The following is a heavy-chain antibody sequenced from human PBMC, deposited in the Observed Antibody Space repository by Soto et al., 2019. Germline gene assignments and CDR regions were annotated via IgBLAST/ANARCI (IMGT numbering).Heavy chain of an antibody. V-gene: IGHV4-59*01. J-gene: IGHJ6*02. CDR1: GGSITSSY. CDR2: IYDTGISGYTPST. CDR3: ARGEDAFFYYGLDV. Sequence: SETLSLTCTVPGGSITSSYWSWIRRPPGKGLEWIAYIYDTGISGYTPSTSYNPSLKSRVTMSVDTSKSQFSLKLTSVTAADTAVYYCARGEDAFFYYGLDVWGQGITVTVSS.